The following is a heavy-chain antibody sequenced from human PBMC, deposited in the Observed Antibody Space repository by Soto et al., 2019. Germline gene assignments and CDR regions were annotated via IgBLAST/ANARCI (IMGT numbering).Heavy chain of an antibody. J-gene: IGHJ6*02. Sequence: PGGSLRLSCAASGFTFSSYAMYWVRQAPGKGLEWVAIISYDGSNKYYADSVKGRFTISRDNSKNTLYLQMNSLRAEDTAVYYCARVLMSGSSSWYRDYYYGIDVWGQGTTVTVSS. D-gene: IGHD6-13*01. CDR3: ARVLMSGSSSWYRDYYYGIDV. CDR2: ISYDGSNK. V-gene: IGHV3-30-3*01. CDR1: GFTFSSYA.